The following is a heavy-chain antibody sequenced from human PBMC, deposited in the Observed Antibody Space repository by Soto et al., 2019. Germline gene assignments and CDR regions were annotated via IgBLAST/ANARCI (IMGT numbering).Heavy chain of an antibody. CDR1: GFTFSSYE. CDR3: ARDERGDGYNFDY. J-gene: IGHJ4*02. D-gene: IGHD5-12*01. V-gene: IGHV3-48*03. CDR2: ISSSGSTI. Sequence: GGSLTLSCAASGFTFSSYEMNWVRQPPGKGLEWVSYISSSGSTIYYADSVKGRITISRDNAKNSLYLKMNSLRAEDTAVYYCARDERGDGYNFDYWGQGTLVTVSS.